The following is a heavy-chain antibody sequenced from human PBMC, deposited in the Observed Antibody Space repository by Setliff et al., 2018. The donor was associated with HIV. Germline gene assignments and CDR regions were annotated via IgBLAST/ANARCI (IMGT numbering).Heavy chain of an antibody. CDR3: AREAWGWMYNFDY. CDR1: GFTFSRYW. D-gene: IGHD6-19*01. CDR2: ISTSATTI. V-gene: IGHV3-48*01. Sequence: GESLKISCAASGFTFSRYWMGWVRQAPGKGLECLSYISTSATTIYWADSVKGRFTISREDGKNSLYLQMNSLRAEDTAVYYCAREAWGWMYNFDYWGQGTLVTVS. J-gene: IGHJ4*02.